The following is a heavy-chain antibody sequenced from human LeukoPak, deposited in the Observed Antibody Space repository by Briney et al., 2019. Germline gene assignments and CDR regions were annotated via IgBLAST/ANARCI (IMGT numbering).Heavy chain of an antibody. CDR1: GGSFSGYY. J-gene: IGHJ4*02. CDR3: ASSYYYGSGSYYPPFDY. V-gene: IGHV4-34*01. Sequence: SETLSLTCAVYGGSFSGYYWRWIRQPPGKGLEWIGEINHSGSTNYNPSLKSRVTISVDTSKNQFPLKLSSVTAADTAVYYCASSYYYGSGSYYPPFDYWGQGTLVTVSS. CDR2: INHSGST. D-gene: IGHD3-10*01.